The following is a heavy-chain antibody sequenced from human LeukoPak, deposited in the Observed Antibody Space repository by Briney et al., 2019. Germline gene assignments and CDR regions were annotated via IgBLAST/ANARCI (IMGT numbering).Heavy chain of an antibody. Sequence: ASVKVSCKASGYTFTSYGISWVRQAPGQGLEWMGWISAYNGNTNYAQKLQGRVTMTTDTTTSTAYMELRSLRSDDTAVYYCARDRGGTCGGDCYRFDYWGQGTLVTVSS. D-gene: IGHD2-21*02. V-gene: IGHV1-18*01. J-gene: IGHJ4*02. CDR1: GYTFTSYG. CDR2: ISAYNGNT. CDR3: ARDRGGTCGGDCYRFDY.